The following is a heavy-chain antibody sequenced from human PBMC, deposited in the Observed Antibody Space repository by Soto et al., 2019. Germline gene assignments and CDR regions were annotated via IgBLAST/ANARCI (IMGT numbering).Heavy chain of an antibody. CDR1: GFTFSSYG. Sequence: PGGSLRLSCAASGFTFSSYGMHWVRQAPGKGLEWVSGVTRGGSAYYADSVKGRFTISRDNSKNTVFLQMNSLRAEDTAIYYCAKDDLSICYCPAYSFDMAVWGQGTTVTVSS. V-gene: IGHV3-23*01. CDR3: AKDDLSICYCPAYSFDMAV. J-gene: IGHJ6*02. D-gene: IGHD5-18*01. CDR2: VTRGGSA.